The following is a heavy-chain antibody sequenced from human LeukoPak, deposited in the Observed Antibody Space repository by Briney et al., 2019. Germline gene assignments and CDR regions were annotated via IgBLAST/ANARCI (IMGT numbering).Heavy chain of an antibody. CDR1: GFTFSNYW. D-gene: IGHD6-6*01. J-gene: IGHJ4*02. CDR3: ARVYRSSSGYCFDY. CDR2: IKQDGSEK. V-gene: IGHV3-7*01. Sequence: GGSLRLSCAASGFTFSNYWMSWVRQGPGKGLEWVANIKQDGSEKYYVDSVKGRFTISRDNAENSLFLQMNSLRAEDTVVYYSARVYRSSSGYCFDYWAQGTLVTVSS.